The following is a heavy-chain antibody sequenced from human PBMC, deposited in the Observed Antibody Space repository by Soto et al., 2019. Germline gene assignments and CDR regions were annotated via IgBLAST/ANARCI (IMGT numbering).Heavy chain of an antibody. CDR1: GGTFSSYA. V-gene: IGHV1-69*06. CDR3: ARDYYDILTGYYSGHYYFDY. J-gene: IGHJ4*02. Sequence: GASVKVSCKASGGTFSSYAISWVRQAPGQGLEWMGGIIPIFGTANYAQKFQGRVTITADKSTSTAYMELSSLRSEDTAVYYCARDYYDILTGYYSGHYYFDYWGQGTLVTVSS. CDR2: IIPIFGTA. D-gene: IGHD3-9*01.